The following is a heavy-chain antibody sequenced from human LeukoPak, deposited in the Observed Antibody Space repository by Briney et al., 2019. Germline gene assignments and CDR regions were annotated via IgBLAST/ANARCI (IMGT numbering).Heavy chain of an antibody. V-gene: IGHV3-7*04. Sequence: PGGSLRLSCAASGFTFSSYWMSGVRQAPGRGLGWVANIKPDGSENYYVDSVKRRFAISRDNAKNSLYLQMNSLRAEDTAVYYCARAFGSGSPFDFWGQGTLVTVSS. CDR3: ARAFGSGSPFDF. CDR1: GFTFSSYW. D-gene: IGHD3-10*01. CDR2: IKPDGSEN. J-gene: IGHJ4*02.